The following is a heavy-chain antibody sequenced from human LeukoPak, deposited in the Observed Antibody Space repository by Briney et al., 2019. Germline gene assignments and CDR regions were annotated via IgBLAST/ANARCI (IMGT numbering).Heavy chain of an antibody. CDR3: AREGAAADYFDY. Sequence: KPSETLSLTCTVSGGSISSYYWSWIRQPPGKGLEWIGYIYYSGSTNYNPSLKSRATISVDTSKNQFSLKLSSVTAADTAVYYCAREGAAADYFDYWGQGTLVTVSS. CDR1: GGSISSYY. V-gene: IGHV4-59*01. D-gene: IGHD6-13*01. CDR2: IYYSGST. J-gene: IGHJ4*02.